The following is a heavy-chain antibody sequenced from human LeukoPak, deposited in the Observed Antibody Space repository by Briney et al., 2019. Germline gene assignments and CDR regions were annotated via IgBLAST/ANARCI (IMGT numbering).Heavy chain of an antibody. V-gene: IGHV4-39*01. D-gene: IGHD3-22*01. CDR1: GGSISSSRYY. J-gene: IGHJ4*02. Sequence: SETLSLTCSVSGGSISSSRYYWGWIRQPPGKGLEWIGSIYYSGSNNYSPSLKSRVTISLDKSRNQFPLKLSYVTAADRAVYYCARRRDYYDSSGYRREFDCRGQGRLV. CDR2: IYYSGSN. CDR3: ARRRDYYDSSGYRREFDC.